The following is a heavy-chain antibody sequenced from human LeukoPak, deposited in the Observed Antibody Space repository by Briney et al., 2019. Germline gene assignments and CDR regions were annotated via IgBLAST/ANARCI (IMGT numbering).Heavy chain of an antibody. J-gene: IGHJ4*02. V-gene: IGHV4-59*11. CDR3: AERGGGF. CDR2: VYYSGST. CDR1: GGSITIHH. D-gene: IGHD3-16*01. Sequence: KPSETLSLTCTVSGGSITIHHWSWIRQPPGKGLEWIGSVYYSGSTNYGPSLKSRVTISVDTSKNQLSLNLRSVTAADTAVYYCAERGGGFWGQGTLVTVSS.